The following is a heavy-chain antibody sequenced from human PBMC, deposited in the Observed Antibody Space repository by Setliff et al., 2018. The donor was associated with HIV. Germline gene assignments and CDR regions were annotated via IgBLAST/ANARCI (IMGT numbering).Heavy chain of an antibody. CDR3: ARDRERGQYSRSAVGGYYYYYMDV. J-gene: IGHJ6*03. CDR2: INPSGGST. V-gene: IGHV1-46*01. Sequence: ASVKVSCKASGYTFSNYDMYWVRQAPGQGLEWIGVINPSGGSTTYARKFQGRVTMTRDTSTSTVYMDLSSLRSEDTAVYYCARDRERGQYSRSAVGGYYYYYMDVWGKGTTVTVS. CDR1: GYTFSNYD. D-gene: IGHD6-6*01.